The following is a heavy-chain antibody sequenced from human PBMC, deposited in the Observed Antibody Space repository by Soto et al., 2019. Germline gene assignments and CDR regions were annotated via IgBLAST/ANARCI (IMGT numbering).Heavy chain of an antibody. CDR2: IYYNDDR. D-gene: IGHD5-12*01. V-gene: IGHV2-5*01. Sequence: CCPTLVNPTQTLTLTCTFSGFSFTTAGVAVGWIRQTPGGALEWLTLIYYNDDRRFSPSLKTRLTITGDTSKNQVVLSLTNVDPGDTATYFCAHSDGGYEVIYFDFWGQGIPVTVSS. CDR3: AHSDGGYEVIYFDF. J-gene: IGHJ4*02. CDR1: GFSFTTAGVA.